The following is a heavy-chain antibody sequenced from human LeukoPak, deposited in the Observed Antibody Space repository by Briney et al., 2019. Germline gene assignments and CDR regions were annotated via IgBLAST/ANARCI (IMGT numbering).Heavy chain of an antibody. CDR1: GGSISSSSYY. V-gene: IGHV4-39*07. Sequence: PSETLSLTCTVSGGSISSSSYYWGWIRQPPGKGLEWIGSIYYSGSTYYNPSLKSRVTISVDTSKNQFSLNLRSVTAADTAIYYCARDFSSSSTVYYYYYMDDWGKGTTVTVSS. J-gene: IGHJ6*03. CDR3: ARDFSSSSTVYYYYYMDD. CDR2: IYYSGST. D-gene: IGHD6-6*01.